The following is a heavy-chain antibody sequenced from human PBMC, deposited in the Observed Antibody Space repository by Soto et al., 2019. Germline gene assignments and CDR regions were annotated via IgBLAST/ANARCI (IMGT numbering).Heavy chain of an antibody. Sequence: EVQLVESGGGLVQPGGSLRLSCAASGFTVSSNYMSWVRQAPGKGLEWVSVIYSGGSTYYADSVKGRFTISRDNSKNTLYRQMNSLRAEDTAVYYCARAPRWGYGMDVWGQGTTVTVSS. J-gene: IGHJ6*02. CDR1: GFTVSSNY. V-gene: IGHV3-66*01. CDR2: IYSGGST. D-gene: IGHD4-17*01. CDR3: ARAPRWGYGMDV.